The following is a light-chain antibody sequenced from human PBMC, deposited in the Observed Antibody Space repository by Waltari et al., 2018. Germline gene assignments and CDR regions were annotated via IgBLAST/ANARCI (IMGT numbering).Light chain of an antibody. Sequence: QSVLTQPPSVSAAPGQKVTISCPGSSSNIGTNYVSWSQQLPGTAPKLLIYDNNKRPSGIPDRFSGSKSGTSATLGITGLQTGDEADYYCGTWDSSLSAVVFGGGTKLTVL. V-gene: IGLV1-51*01. CDR2: DNN. CDR1: SSNIGTNY. J-gene: IGLJ2*01. CDR3: GTWDSSLSAVV.